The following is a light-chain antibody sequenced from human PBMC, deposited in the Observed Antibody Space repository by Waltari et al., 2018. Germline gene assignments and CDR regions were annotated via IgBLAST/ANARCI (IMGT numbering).Light chain of an antibody. J-gene: IGKJ4*01. CDR1: QSIMTN. Sequence: EIVMTQSPATLPVSPGERGTLSCWASQSIMTNVTWYQQKPGQAPRLLIYDASTRATDPPARFSGSGSGTDFTLTISSLQSEDFAVYYCQQYHHWSTFGGGTKVEI. CDR2: DAS. V-gene: IGKV3-15*01. CDR3: QQYHHWST.